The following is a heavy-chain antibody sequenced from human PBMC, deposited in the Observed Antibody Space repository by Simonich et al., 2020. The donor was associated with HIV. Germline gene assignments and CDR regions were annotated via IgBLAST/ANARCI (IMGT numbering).Heavy chain of an antibody. CDR3: ARVGRGAEFDY. Sequence: QVQLQESSPGLVKPSATLSLTCAVSGYSISSGYYWGWIRQPPGKGLGWIGSIDHSGSTSYSPSLKSRVTISVDTSKNHFSLKLTSVTAADTAVYYCARVGRGAEFDYWGQGTLVTVSS. V-gene: IGHV4-38-2*01. CDR2: IDHSGST. D-gene: IGHD1-26*01. CDR1: GYSISSGYY. J-gene: IGHJ4*02.